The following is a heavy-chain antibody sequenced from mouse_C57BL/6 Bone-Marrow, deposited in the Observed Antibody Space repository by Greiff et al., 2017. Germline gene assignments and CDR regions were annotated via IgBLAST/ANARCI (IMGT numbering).Heavy chain of an antibody. Sequence: DVQLVESGGGLVQPGGSLSLSCAASGFTFTDYYMSWVRQPPGKALEWLGFIRNKANGYTTEYSASVKGRFTISRDNSQSILYLQMNALRAEDSATYYCARSSYGYFDVWGTGTTVTVSS. CDR1: GFTFTDYY. CDR2: IRNKANGYTT. CDR3: ARSSYGYFDV. D-gene: IGHD1-1*01. V-gene: IGHV7-3*01. J-gene: IGHJ1*03.